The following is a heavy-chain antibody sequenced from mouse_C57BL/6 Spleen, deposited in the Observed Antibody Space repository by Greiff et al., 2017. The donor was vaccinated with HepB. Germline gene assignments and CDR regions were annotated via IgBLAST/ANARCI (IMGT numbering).Heavy chain of an antibody. D-gene: IGHD2-1*01. Sequence: QVQLKESGAELARPGASVKLSCKASGYTFTSYGISWVKQRTGQGLEWIGEIYPRSGNTYYNEKFKGKATLTADKSSSTAYMELRSLTSEDSAVYFCARDYGNLYWYFDVWGTGTTVTVSS. CDR1: GYTFTSYG. V-gene: IGHV1-81*01. CDR3: ARDYGNLYWYFDV. J-gene: IGHJ1*03. CDR2: IYPRSGNT.